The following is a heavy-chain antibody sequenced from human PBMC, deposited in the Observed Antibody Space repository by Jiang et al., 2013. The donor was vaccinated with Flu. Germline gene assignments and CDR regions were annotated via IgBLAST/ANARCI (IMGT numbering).Heavy chain of an antibody. CDR2: INYRGTT. CDR3: AREFSGKYAERLFDY. CDR1: GGSLSSGNHF. J-gene: IGHJ4*02. Sequence: GSGLVKPSETLSLTCTISGGSLSSGNHFWSWIRQPPGKGLEWIGYINYRGTTNYNPSLKSRATISVDTSKNQFSLKLNSVTAADTAMYYCAREFSGKYAERLFDYWGQGTLVTVSS. D-gene: IGHD1-26*01. V-gene: IGHV4-61*01.